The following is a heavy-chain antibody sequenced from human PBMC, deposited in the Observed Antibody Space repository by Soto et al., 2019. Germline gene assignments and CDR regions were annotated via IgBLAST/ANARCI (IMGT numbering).Heavy chain of an antibody. D-gene: IGHD1-1*01. CDR1: GYTFTGYY. CDR3: ARDWNYNYGMDV. J-gene: IGHJ6*02. V-gene: IGHV1-2*04. Sequence: GASVKVSCKASGYTFTGYYMHWVRQAPGQGLEWMGWINPNSGGTNYAQKFQGWVTMTRDTSISTAYMELSRLRSDDTAVYYCARDWNYNYGMDVWGQGTTVTVSS. CDR2: INPNSGGT.